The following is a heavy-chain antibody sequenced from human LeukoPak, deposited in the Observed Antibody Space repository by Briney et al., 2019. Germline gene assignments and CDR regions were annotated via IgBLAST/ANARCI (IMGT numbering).Heavy chain of an antibody. CDR3: ARRKRPRVAVAGTAYYYYMDV. CDR2: IYYSGST. Sequence: SETLSLTCTVSGGSISSSSYYWGWIRQPPGRGLEWIGSIYYSGSTYYNPSLKSRVTISVDTSKNQFSLKLSSVTVADTAVYYCARRKRPRVAVAGTAYYYYMDVWGKGTTVTISS. V-gene: IGHV4-39*07. J-gene: IGHJ6*03. D-gene: IGHD6-19*01. CDR1: GGSISSSSYY.